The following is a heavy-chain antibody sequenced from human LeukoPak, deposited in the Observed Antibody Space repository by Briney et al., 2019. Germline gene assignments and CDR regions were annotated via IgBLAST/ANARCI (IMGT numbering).Heavy chain of an antibody. CDR2: ISSSSSYI. J-gene: IGHJ5*02. Sequence: PGASLRLSCAASGFTFSSYSMNWVRQAPGKGLEWVSSISSSSSYIYYADSVKGRFTISRDNAKNSLYLQMNSLRAEDTAVYYCARDFRITMVRGVIPWGQGTLVTVSS. CDR1: GFTFSSYS. D-gene: IGHD3-10*01. V-gene: IGHV3-21*01. CDR3: ARDFRITMVRGVIP.